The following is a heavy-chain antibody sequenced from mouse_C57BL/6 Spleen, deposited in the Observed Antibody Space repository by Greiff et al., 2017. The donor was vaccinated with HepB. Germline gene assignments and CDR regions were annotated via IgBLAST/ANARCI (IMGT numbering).Heavy chain of an antibody. V-gene: IGHV14-2*01. CDR2: IDPEDDET. CDR1: GFNIKDYY. J-gene: IGHJ2*01. Sequence: VHVKQSGAELVKPGASVKLSCTASGFNIKDYYMHWVKQRTEQGLEWIGRIDPEDDETKYAPKFQGKATITADTSSNTAYLQLSSLTSEDTAVYYCARTRYFDYWGQGTTLTVSS. CDR3: ARTRYFDY.